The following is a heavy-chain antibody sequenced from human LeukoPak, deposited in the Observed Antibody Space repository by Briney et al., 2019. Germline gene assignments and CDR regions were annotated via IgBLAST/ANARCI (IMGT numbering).Heavy chain of an antibody. V-gene: IGHV1-18*01. Sequence: ASVKVSCKASGYTFTSYGISWVRQAPGQGLEWMGWISGYNGNTIYAQKFQGRVTMTTDTSTSTAYMELRSLRSDDTAVYYCARDRGMGGTIDNWGQGTLVTVSS. CDR3: ARDRGMGGTIDN. CDR2: ISGYNGNT. D-gene: IGHD3-10*01. CDR1: GYTFTSYG. J-gene: IGHJ4*02.